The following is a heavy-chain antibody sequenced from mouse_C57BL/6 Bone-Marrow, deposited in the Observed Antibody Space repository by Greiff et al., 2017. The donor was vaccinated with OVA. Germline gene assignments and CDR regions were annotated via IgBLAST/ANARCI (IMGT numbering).Heavy chain of an antibody. V-gene: IGHV1-76*01. J-gene: IGHJ2*01. CDR2: IYPGSGNT. Sequence: QVQLKQSGAELVRPGASVKLSCKASGYTFTDYYINWVKQRPGQGLEWIARIYPGSGNTYYNEKFKGKATPTAEKSSSTAYMQLSSLTSEDSAVYFCARRYSNFRGYFDYWGQGTTLTVSS. D-gene: IGHD2-5*01. CDR3: ARRYSNFRGYFDY. CDR1: GYTFTDYY.